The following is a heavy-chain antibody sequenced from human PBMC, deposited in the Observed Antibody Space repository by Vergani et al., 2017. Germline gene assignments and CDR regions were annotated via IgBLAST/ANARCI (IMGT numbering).Heavy chain of an antibody. CDR1: GFTFSSYG. CDR2: IWYDGSNK. J-gene: IGHJ4*02. CDR3: ARGSFGSGRWYFDY. Sequence: QVQLVESGGGVVQPGRSLRLSCAASGFTFSSYGMHWVRQAPGKGLEWVAVIWYDGSNKYYADSVKGRFTISRDNSKNTLYLQMNSLRAEDTAEYYCARGSFGSGRWYFDYWGQGTLVTVSS. V-gene: IGHV3-33*01. D-gene: IGHD3-10*01.